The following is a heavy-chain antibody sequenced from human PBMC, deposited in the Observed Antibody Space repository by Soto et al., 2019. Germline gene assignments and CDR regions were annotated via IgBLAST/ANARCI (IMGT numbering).Heavy chain of an antibody. Sequence: QVQLVQSGAEVKKHGSSVKVSCKASGGTFSSYAISWVRQAPGQVLEWMGGLIPILGTANYAQKFQRRVMISADESPRTAYIDLCSRSYEDTAVSYCARDPPAWIQLWWPYPSWVQGTLWAVSS. CDR1: GGTFSSYA. CDR2: LIPILGTA. V-gene: IGHV1-69*12. D-gene: IGHD5-18*01. CDR3: ARDPPAWIQLWWPYPS. J-gene: IGHJ5*02.